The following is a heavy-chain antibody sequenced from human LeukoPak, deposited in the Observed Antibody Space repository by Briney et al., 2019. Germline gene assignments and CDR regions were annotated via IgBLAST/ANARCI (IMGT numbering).Heavy chain of an antibody. CDR1: GGSFSGYY. Sequence: SETLSLTCAVYGGSFSGYYWSWIRQPPGKGLEWTGEINHSGSTNYNPSLKSRVTISVDTSKNQFSLKLSSVTAADTAVYYCASFDYYDSSGYYDYWGQGTLVTVSS. J-gene: IGHJ4*02. CDR3: ASFDYYDSSGYYDY. D-gene: IGHD3-22*01. CDR2: INHSGST. V-gene: IGHV4-34*01.